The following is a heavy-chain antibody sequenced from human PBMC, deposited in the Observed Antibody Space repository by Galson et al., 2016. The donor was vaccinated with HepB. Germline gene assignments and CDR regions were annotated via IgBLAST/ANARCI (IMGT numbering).Heavy chain of an antibody. J-gene: IGHJ4*02. CDR3: ARDLGAAAGTYLDF. D-gene: IGHD6-13*01. V-gene: IGHV1-46*01. CDR1: GYTFITNY. Sequence: SVKVSCKASGYTFITNYVHWVRQAPGQGLEWMGMINPSYGSTSYGQKFQGRVTMTRDTSTSTVYMEVSRLTSEDTAVYYCARDLGAAAGTYLDFWGQGTLVTVSS. CDR2: INPSYGST.